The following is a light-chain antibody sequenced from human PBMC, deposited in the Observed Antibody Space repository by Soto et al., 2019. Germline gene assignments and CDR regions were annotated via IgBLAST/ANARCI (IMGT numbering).Light chain of an antibody. CDR2: DVS. CDR1: SSAVGGYNY. J-gene: IGLJ1*01. Sequence: QSVLTQPASVSGSPGQSITISCTGTSSAVGGYNYVSWYQQHPGKVPKLMIYDVSYRPSGVSNRFSGSKSGNTASLTISGLQAEDEADYYCNSYTTSSTYVFGTGTKVTVL. V-gene: IGLV2-14*01. CDR3: NSYTTSSTYV.